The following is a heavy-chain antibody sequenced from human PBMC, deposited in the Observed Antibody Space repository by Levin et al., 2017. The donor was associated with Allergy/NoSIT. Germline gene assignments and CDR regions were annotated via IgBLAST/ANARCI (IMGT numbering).Heavy chain of an antibody. CDR3: ARMYCSSTSCYAGMGLNWFDP. Sequence: PSETLSLTCTVSGGSISSYYWSWIRQPPGKGLEWIGYIYYSGSTNYSPSLKSRVTISVDTSKNQFSLKLSSVTAADTAVYYCARMYCSSTSCYAGMGLNWFDPWGQGTLVTVSS. CDR1: GGSISSYY. D-gene: IGHD2-2*01. J-gene: IGHJ5*02. CDR2: IYYSGST. V-gene: IGHV4-59*01.